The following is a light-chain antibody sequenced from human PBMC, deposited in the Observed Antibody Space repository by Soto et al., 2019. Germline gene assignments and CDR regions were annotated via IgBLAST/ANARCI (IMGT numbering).Light chain of an antibody. CDR2: DEX. J-gene: IGKJ4*02. CDR3: QQYGSSPAST. Sequence: EIVLTQSPATLFVSPGETATLSXRASPSVITSYLAWYPQKPXXAPRIXXXDEXSRGTGIPERFSGSGSGKDFTLTISRLEPEYFAVYYCQQYGSSPASTFGGGTKVDIK. V-gene: IGKV3-20*01. CDR1: PSVITSY.